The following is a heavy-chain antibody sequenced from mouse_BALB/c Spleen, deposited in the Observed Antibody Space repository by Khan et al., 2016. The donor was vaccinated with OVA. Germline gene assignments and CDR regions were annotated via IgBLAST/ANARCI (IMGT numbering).Heavy chain of an antibody. D-gene: IGHD1-3*01. V-gene: IGHV5-6*01. CDR1: GFTFSAYG. CDR3: ASQLSGSFAY. J-gene: IGHJ3*01. CDR2: INSDGYCT. Sequence: EVELVESGGDLVRPGGSLKLSCAASGFTFSAYGMSWVRQSPDKRLEWVATINSDGYCTNYPDSLKGRFIISRDNAKNTLYLQMRRLKSEDTAMYYCASQLSGSFAYWGQGTLVTVSA.